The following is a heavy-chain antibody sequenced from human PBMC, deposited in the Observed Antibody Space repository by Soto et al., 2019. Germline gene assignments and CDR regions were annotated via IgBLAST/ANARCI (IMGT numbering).Heavy chain of an antibody. J-gene: IGHJ4*02. CDR2: IYWDDDK. Sequence: QITLKESGPTLVKSTQHLTLTCTFSVFSLSTSGVGVGWIRQPPGKALEWIALIYWDDDKRYSPSLKSRLTITKDTTKNHVVLTMTNMDPVDTATSYCARSFMSIFGVGVFDYWGPGNLVTVSS. CDR3: ARSFMSIFGVGVFDY. V-gene: IGHV2-5*02. CDR1: VFSLSTSGVG. D-gene: IGHD3-3*01.